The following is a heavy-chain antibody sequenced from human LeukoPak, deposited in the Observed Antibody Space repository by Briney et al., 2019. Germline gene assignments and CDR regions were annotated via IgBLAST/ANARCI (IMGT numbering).Heavy chain of an antibody. J-gene: IGHJ5*02. CDR3: AREVRASFDP. CDR2: ISYNGDTI. CDR1: GFTFSDHY. V-gene: IGHV3-11*04. Sequence: GGSLRLSCAASGFTFSDHYMSWIRQAPGKGLEWVSYISYNGDTIKYADSVKGRFTISRDNAKNSLYLQTNSLRVEDTAVYYCAREVRASFDPWGQGTLVTVSS.